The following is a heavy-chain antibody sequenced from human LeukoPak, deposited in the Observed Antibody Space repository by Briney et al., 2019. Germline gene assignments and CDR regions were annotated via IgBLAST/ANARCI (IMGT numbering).Heavy chain of an antibody. Sequence: GGSLRLSCAASGFTFSSYAMSRVRQAPGKGLEWVSAISGSGGSTYYADSVKGRFTISRDNSKNTLYLQMNSLRAEDTAVYYCAKVLGRIAVAGTIGVLDYWGQGTLVTVSS. CDR3: AKVLGRIAVAGTIGVLDY. CDR2: ISGSGGST. J-gene: IGHJ4*02. V-gene: IGHV3-23*01. CDR1: GFTFSSYA. D-gene: IGHD6-19*01.